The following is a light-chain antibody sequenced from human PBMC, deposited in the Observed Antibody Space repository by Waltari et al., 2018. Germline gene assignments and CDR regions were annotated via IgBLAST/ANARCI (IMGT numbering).Light chain of an antibody. Sequence: QSVLTQPPSASGTPRPRVTIPCSGSSSNIGRNTVNWYQQLPGTAPKLLIYSNNQRPSGVPDRFSGSKSGTSASLAISGLQSEDEADYYCAAWDDSLNGLVFGGGTKLTVL. CDR3: AAWDDSLNGLV. V-gene: IGLV1-44*01. CDR1: SSNIGRNT. J-gene: IGLJ2*01. CDR2: SNN.